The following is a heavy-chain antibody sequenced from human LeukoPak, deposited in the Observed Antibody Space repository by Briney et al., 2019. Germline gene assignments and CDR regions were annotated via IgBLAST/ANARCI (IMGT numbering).Heavy chain of an antibody. V-gene: IGHV1-18*01. CDR1: GYTFTSYG. D-gene: IGHD6-13*01. Sequence: ASVKVSCKASGYTFTSYGISWVRQAPGQGLEWMGWISAYNGNTNYAQKLQGRVTMTTDTSTSTAYVELRSLRSDDTAVYYCARDRLGSSWYYYYYGMDVWGQGTTVTVSS. J-gene: IGHJ6*02. CDR2: ISAYNGNT. CDR3: ARDRLGSSWYYYYYGMDV.